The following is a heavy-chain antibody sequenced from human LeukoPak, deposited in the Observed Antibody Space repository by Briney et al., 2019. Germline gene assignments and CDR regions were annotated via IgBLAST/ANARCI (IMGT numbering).Heavy chain of an antibody. CDR2: IYYSGST. J-gene: IGHJ4*02. Sequence: SETLSLTCTVSGGSISSYYWSWIRQPPGKGLEWIGYIYYSGSTNYNPSLKSRVTISVDTSKNQFSLKLSSVTAADTAVYYCARGYSSVVAAWDYWGQGTLLTVSS. CDR1: GGSISSYY. D-gene: IGHD6-19*01. CDR3: ARGYSSVVAAWDY. V-gene: IGHV4-59*01.